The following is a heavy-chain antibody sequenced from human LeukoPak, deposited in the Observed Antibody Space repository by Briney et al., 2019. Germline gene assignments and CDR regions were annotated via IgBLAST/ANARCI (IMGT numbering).Heavy chain of an antibody. J-gene: IGHJ4*02. Sequence: GSLRLSYAASGFILSNYAMHWVRQPAGKGLEWVSALGTAGDTFYPGSVKGRFTISRDNAKKSLFLQMSSLRAEDTAIYYCARQSTPHGNFDYWGQGTLVTVSS. CDR2: LGTAGDT. CDR1: GFILSNYA. CDR3: ARQSTPHGNFDY. D-gene: IGHD5-24*01. V-gene: IGHV3-13*01.